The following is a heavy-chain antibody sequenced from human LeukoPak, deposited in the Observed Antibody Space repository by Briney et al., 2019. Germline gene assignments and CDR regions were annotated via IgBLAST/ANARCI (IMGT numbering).Heavy chain of an antibody. CDR2: INPNSGGT. Sequence: ASVKVSCKASGYTFTGYYMHWVRQAPGQGLEWMGWINPNSGGTNYAQKFKGRVTMTRDTSISTAYMELSRLRSDDTAVYYCARVPRRGYEVNWFDPWGQGTLVTVSS. CDR3: ARVPRRGYEVNWFDP. D-gene: IGHD5-12*01. V-gene: IGHV1-2*02. CDR1: GYTFTGYY. J-gene: IGHJ5*02.